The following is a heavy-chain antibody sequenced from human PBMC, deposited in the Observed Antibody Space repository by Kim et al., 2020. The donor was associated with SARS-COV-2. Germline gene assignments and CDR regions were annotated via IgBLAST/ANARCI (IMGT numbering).Heavy chain of an antibody. V-gene: IGHV1-18*01. CDR1: GYTFTSYG. CDR3: ARVEAARPGRDWFDP. Sequence: ASVKVSCKASGYTFTSYGISWVRQAPGQGLEWMGWISAYNGNTNYAQKLQGRVTMTTDTSTSTAYMELRSLRSDDTAVYYCARVEAARPGRDWFDPWGQGTLVTVSS. D-gene: IGHD6-6*01. CDR2: ISAYNGNT. J-gene: IGHJ5*02.